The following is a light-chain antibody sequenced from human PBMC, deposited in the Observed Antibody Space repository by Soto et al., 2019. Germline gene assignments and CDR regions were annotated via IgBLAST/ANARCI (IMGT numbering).Light chain of an antibody. CDR2: GAS. J-gene: IGKJ4*01. Sequence: EIVLTRSPGTLSLSPGERATLSCRASESVSSSYLAWYQQKPGQAPRLLIFGASSRATGTPDRFSGSGSGTDFTLTISRLEPEDFAVYYCQQYGSSPLTFGGGTKVDIK. V-gene: IGKV3-20*01. CDR1: ESVSSSY. CDR3: QQYGSSPLT.